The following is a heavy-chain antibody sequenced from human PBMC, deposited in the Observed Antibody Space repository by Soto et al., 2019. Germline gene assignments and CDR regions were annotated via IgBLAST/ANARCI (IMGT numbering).Heavy chain of an antibody. CDR1: GGTFSSYA. D-gene: IGHD6-13*01. Sequence: QVQLVQSGAEVKKPGSSVKVSCKASGGTFSSYAISWVRQAPGQGLEWMGGIIPIFGTANYAQKCQGRVRMTGDEAVSNGERELTSVCSADTAVHCCESDRIAAAATRWSDPLGQGTPVTFST. CDR3: ESDRIAAAATRWSDP. CDR2: IIPIFGTA. V-gene: IGHV1-69*01. J-gene: IGHJ5*02.